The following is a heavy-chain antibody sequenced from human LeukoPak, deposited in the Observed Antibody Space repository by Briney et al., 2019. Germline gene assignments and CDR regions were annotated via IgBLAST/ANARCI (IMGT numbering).Heavy chain of an antibody. V-gene: IGHV5-51*01. CDR1: GYSFSTYW. Sequence: GESLKISCKGSGYSFSTYWIGWVRQMPGKGLEWRGIIYPGDSDTRYSPSFQGQVTISADKSISTAYLQWSSLKASDTAMYYCARSYEGQQQDYWGQGTLVTVSS. CDR2: IYPGDSDT. D-gene: IGHD6-13*01. J-gene: IGHJ4*02. CDR3: ARSYEGQQQDY.